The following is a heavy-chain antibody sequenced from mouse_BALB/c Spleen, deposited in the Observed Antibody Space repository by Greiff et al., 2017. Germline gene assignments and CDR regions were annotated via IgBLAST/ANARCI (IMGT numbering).Heavy chain of an antibody. Sequence: EVQRVESGGGLVKPGGSLKLSCAASGFTFSSYAMSWVRQTPEKRLEWVASISSGGSTYYPDSVKGRFTISRDNARNILYLQMSSLRSEDTAMYYCARGGRYYGSSYWYFDVWGAGTTVTVSS. D-gene: IGHD1-1*01. J-gene: IGHJ1*01. CDR2: ISSGGST. CDR3: ARGGRYYGSSYWYFDV. V-gene: IGHV5-6-5*01. CDR1: GFTFSSYA.